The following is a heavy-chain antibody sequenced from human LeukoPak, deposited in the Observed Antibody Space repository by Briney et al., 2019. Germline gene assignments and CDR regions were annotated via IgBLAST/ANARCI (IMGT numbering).Heavy chain of an antibody. J-gene: IGHJ6*02. CDR1: GFIFSSYG. D-gene: IGHD3-3*01. CDR3: AREDVEWLLEYAYYYGMDV. Sequence: GGSLRLSCAASGFIFSSYGMHWVRQAPGKGLEWVAVIWYDGSNKYYADSVKGRFTISRDNSKNTLYLQMNSLRAEDTAVYYCAREDVEWLLEYAYYYGMDVWGQGTTVTVSS. V-gene: IGHV3-33*08. CDR2: IWYDGSNK.